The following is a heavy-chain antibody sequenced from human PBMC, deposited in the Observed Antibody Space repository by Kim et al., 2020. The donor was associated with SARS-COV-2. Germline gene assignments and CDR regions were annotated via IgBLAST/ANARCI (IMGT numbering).Heavy chain of an antibody. J-gene: IGHJ6*02. CDR2: ISAYNGNT. CDR1: GYTFTSYG. V-gene: IGHV1-18*01. CDR3: ARDRYYYDSSGYYSPITVYYYYYGMDV. Sequence: ASVKVSCKASGYTFTSYGISWVRQAPGQGLEWMGWISAYNGNTNYAQKLQGRVTMTTDTSTSTAYMELRSLRSDDTAVYYCARDRYYYDSSGYYSPITVYYYYYGMDVWGQGTTVTVSS. D-gene: IGHD3-22*01.